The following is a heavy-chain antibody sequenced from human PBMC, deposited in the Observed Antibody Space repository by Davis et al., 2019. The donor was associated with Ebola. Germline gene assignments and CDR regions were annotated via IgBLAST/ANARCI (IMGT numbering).Heavy chain of an antibody. CDR2: IYTSGST. D-gene: IGHD2-15*01. V-gene: IGHV4-4*07. J-gene: IGHJ6*02. Sequence: PSETLSLTCTVSGGSISSYYWSWIRQPAGKGLEWIGRIYTSGSTNYNPSLKSRVTISVDTSKNQFSLKLSSVTAADTAVYYCARGRKVVAATRGPLRVACGMDVWGQGTTVTVSS. CDR3: ARGRKVVAATRGPLRVACGMDV. CDR1: GGSISSYY.